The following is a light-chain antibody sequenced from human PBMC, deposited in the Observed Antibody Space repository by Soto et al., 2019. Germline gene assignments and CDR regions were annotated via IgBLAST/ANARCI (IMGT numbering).Light chain of an antibody. Sequence: QSALAQPASVSGSPGQSITISCTGTSSDVGAYNYVSWYQQHPGKAPKLIIYEVNSRPSGISNRFSGSKSGITASLTISGRQAEDEADYYCSSYASTSTAVFGTGTKLTVL. J-gene: IGLJ1*01. CDR3: SSYASTSTAV. CDR2: EVN. CDR1: SSDVGAYNY. V-gene: IGLV2-14*01.